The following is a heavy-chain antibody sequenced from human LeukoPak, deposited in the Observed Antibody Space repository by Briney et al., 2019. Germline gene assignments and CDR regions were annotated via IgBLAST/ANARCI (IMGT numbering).Heavy chain of an antibody. D-gene: IGHD4-23*01. V-gene: IGHV3-48*04. CDR1: GFTFSSYS. CDR2: ISGSSSTI. CDR3: ARGNNYGGNSYYFDY. Sequence: PGGSLRLSCAASGFTFSSYSMNWVRQAPGKGLEWVSYISGSSSTIYYADSVKGRFTISRDNAKNSLYLQMNSLRAEDTAVYYCARGNNYGGNSYYFDYWGQGTLVTVSS. J-gene: IGHJ4*02.